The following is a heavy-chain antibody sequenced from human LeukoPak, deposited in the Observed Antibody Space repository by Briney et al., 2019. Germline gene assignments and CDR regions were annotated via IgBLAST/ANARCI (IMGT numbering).Heavy chain of an antibody. CDR3: ARGTIGYSYGYEGYYFDY. Sequence: GASVKVSCKASGYTFTSYDINWVRQATGQGLEWMGWMNPNSGNTGYAQKFQGRVTMTRNTSISTAYMELSSLRSEDTAVYYCARGTIGYSYGYEGYYFDYWGQGALVTVSS. CDR2: MNPNSGNT. V-gene: IGHV1-8*01. J-gene: IGHJ4*02. D-gene: IGHD5-18*01. CDR1: GYTFTSYD.